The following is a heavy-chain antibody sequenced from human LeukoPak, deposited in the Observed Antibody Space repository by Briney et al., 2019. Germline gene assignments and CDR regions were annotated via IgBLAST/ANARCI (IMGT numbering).Heavy chain of an antibody. Sequence: GASVNVSCKASGGTFSRYAISWVRQAPGQGLEWMGGIIPIVGTATYARKFQGRVAITADESTSTAYMELSRLRSEDTAFYYCARDHEVATIRYFDYWGQGTLVTVSS. V-gene: IGHV1-69*01. J-gene: IGHJ4*02. CDR1: GGTFSRYA. D-gene: IGHD5-24*01. CDR3: ARDHEVATIRYFDY. CDR2: IIPIVGTA.